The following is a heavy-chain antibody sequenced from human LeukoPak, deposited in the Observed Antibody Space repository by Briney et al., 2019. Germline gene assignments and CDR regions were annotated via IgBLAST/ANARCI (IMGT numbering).Heavy chain of an antibody. CDR3: ARVFNWGDFDY. J-gene: IGHJ4*02. D-gene: IGHD7-27*01. CDR2: IYYSGRT. V-gene: IGHV4-59*01. Sequence: KPSETLSLTCTVSGGSIGSYYWSWIRQPPGKGLEWIGYIYYSGRTNYNPSLKSRVTISVDTSKNQFSLKLSSVTAADTAVYYCARVFNWGDFDYWGQGTLVTVSS. CDR1: GGSIGSYY.